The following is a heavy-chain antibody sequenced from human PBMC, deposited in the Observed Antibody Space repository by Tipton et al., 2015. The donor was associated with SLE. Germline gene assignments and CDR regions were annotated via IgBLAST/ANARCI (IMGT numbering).Heavy chain of an antibody. CDR3: ARGYGGSGYYTDY. D-gene: IGHD3-22*01. V-gene: IGHV3-30*04. CDR2: LSSDGSHT. J-gene: IGHJ4*02. CDR1: GFTFSTYV. Sequence: SLRLSCAASGFTFSTYVMHWVRQAPGRGLEWVAVLSSDGSHTNYAVSVKGRFTISRDNSENSLYLQMSSLRAEDTAVYYCARGYGGSGYYTDYWGQGTLVSVSA.